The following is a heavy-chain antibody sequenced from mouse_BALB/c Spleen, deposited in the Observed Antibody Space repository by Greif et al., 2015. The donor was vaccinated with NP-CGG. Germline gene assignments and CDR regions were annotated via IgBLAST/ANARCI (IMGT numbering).Heavy chain of an antibody. CDR2: INPSNGGT. CDR1: GYTFTSYY. V-gene: IGHV1S81*02. J-gene: IGHJ1*01. CDR3: TSDRFDV. Sequence: VQLQQSGAELVKPGASVKLSCKASGYTFTSYYMYWVKQRPGQGLEWIGGINPSNGGTNFNEKFKSKATLTVDKSSSTAYMQLSSRTAEDSAVYYCTSDRFDVWGAASSFTVSS.